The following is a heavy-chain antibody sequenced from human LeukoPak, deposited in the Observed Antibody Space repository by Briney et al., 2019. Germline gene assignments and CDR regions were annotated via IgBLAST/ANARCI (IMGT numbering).Heavy chain of an antibody. J-gene: IGHJ5*02. CDR3: VRDSTREYSDPGWFDP. D-gene: IGHD2-15*01. V-gene: IGHV4-4*07. CDR2: FYITGST. CDR1: GGSNSSFY. Sequence: SETLSLTCTLSGGSNSSFYWGWIRQPAGKGLEWIGRFYITGSTNYNPSLKGRVTMSGDTSKNQLSLNLTSVTAADTAVYYCVRDSTREYSDPGWFDPWGQGILVTVSS.